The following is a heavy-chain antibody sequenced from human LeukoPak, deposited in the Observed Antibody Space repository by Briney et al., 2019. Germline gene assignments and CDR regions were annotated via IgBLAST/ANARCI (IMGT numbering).Heavy chain of an antibody. V-gene: IGHV1-2*02. CDR2: INPNSGGT. CDR1: GYTFTGYY. Sequence: ASVKVSCKSSGYTFTGYYMHWVRQAPGQGLEWMGWINPNSGGTNYAQRFQGRVTMTRDTSISTAYMELSRLRSDDTAVYYCGRKYYDRRGSWCDPWGQGTLVTVSS. CDR3: GRKYYDRRGSWCDP. J-gene: IGHJ5*02. D-gene: IGHD3-22*01.